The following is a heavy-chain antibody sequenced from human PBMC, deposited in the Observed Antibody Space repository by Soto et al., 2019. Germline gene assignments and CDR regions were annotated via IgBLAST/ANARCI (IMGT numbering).Heavy chain of an antibody. Sequence: SGPTLVNPTQTLTLTCTFSGFSLSTSGMCVSWIRQPPGKALEWLALIDWDDDKYYSTSLKTRLTISKDTSKNQVVLTMTNMDPVDTATYYCVRILGPQYYFDYWGQGTLVTVSS. CDR3: VRILGPQYYFDY. CDR1: GFSLSTSGMC. V-gene: IGHV2-70*01. CDR2: IDWDDDK. J-gene: IGHJ4*02.